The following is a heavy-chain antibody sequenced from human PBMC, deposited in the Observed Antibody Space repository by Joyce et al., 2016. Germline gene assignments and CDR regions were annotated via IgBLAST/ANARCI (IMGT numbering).Heavy chain of an antibody. V-gene: IGHV1-69*01. CDR1: GGTFSNYA. D-gene: IGHD4-11*01. CDR3: ARAGRSYSYYEGPWFDP. Sequence: QVQLVQSGAEVKKPGSSVKVSCKASGGTFSNYAINWVRQAPGQGLEWLGGIVPILDRAHYAQKFQGRVTITADESTSTAYMELSSLRSEDTAVYYFARAGRSYSYYEGPWFDPWGQGTLVTVSS. CDR2: IVPILDRA. J-gene: IGHJ5*02.